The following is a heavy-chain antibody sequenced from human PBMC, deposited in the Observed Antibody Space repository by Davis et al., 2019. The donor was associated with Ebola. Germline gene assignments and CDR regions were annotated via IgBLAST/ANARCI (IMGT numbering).Heavy chain of an antibody. CDR2: TSGGGGTT. Sequence: GESLKISCAASGFTFASYAMTWVRRAPGRGLEWVSGTSGGGGTTDFADSVRGRFTISRDNSKNMLFLQMNSLRADDTAVYYCTKGLNYFVSKSHGLDVWGQGTTVTVSS. V-gene: IGHV3-23*01. J-gene: IGHJ6*02. CDR3: TKGLNYFVSKSHGLDV. CDR1: GFTFASYA. D-gene: IGHD3-10*01.